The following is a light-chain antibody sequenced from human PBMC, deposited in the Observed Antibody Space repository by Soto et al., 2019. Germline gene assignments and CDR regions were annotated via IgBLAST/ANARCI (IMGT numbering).Light chain of an antibody. V-gene: IGLV2-14*01. CDR2: EVS. J-gene: IGLJ1*01. CDR3: SSYTTSSNDV. Sequence: QSVLTQPASVSGSPGQSITISCTGTSSDVGSYNFVSWYQQLPGKAPKLMIYEVSNRPSGVSNRFSGSKSGNTASLTISGLQAEDEADYYCSSYTTSSNDVFXSGTKLTVL. CDR1: SSDVGSYNF.